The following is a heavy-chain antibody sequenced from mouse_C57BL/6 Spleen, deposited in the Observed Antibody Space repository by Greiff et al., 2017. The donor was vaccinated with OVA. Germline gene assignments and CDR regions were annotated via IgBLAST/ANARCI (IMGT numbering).Heavy chain of an antibody. CDR3: AKTQASQGPGFAY. D-gene: IGHD3-2*02. J-gene: IGHJ3*01. CDR2: ISNKANGYNT. Sequence: EVMLVESGGGLVQPGGSLSLSCAASGFTFTDYYMCWVRQPPGKALEWLGFISNKANGYNTEHSASVKGRFTISSDNYQSILHLLMNALRAEDSATCYCAKTQASQGPGFAYWGQGTLVTVAA. V-gene: IGHV7-3*03. CDR1: GFTFTDYY.